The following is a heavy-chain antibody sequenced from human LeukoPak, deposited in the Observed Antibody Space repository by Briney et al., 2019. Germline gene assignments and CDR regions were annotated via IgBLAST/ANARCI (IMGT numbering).Heavy chain of an antibody. J-gene: IGHJ4*02. CDR3: ARGGGVRPNLFGVVIIPVSGFDY. CDR1: GGSFSGYY. D-gene: IGHD3-3*01. CDR2: INHSGST. V-gene: IGHV4-34*01. Sequence: SETLSLTCAVYGGSFSGYYWSWIRQPPGKGLEWIGEINHSGSTNYNPSLKSRVTISVDTSKNQFSLKLSSVTAADTAVYYCARGGGVRPNLFGVVIIPVSGFDYWGQGTLVTVSS.